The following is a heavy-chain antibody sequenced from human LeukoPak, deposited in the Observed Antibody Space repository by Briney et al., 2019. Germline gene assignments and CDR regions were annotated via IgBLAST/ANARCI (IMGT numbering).Heavy chain of an antibody. CDR2: IYPGDSDT. J-gene: IGHJ4*02. Sequence: GESLKISCKGSGYSFTSYWTGWVRQMPGKGLEWMGIIYPGDSDTRYSPSFQGQVTISADKSISTAYLQWSSLKASDTAMYYCAKHVGLTSYIAAFNYWGQGTLVAVSS. CDR3: AKHVGLTSYIAAFNY. V-gene: IGHV5-51*01. D-gene: IGHD6-6*01. CDR1: GYSFTSYW.